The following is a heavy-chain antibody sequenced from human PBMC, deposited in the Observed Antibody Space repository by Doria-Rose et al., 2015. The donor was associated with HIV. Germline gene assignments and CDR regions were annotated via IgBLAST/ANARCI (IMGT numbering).Heavy chain of an antibody. Sequence: RQAPGQGLEWMGWISAYNGNTNYAQKLQGRVTMTTDTSTSTAYMELRSLRSDDTAVYYCARRRGHGAFDIWGQGTMVTVSS. V-gene: IGHV1-18*01. CDR2: ISAYNGNT. CDR3: ARRRGHGAFDI. D-gene: IGHD3-10*01. J-gene: IGHJ3*02.